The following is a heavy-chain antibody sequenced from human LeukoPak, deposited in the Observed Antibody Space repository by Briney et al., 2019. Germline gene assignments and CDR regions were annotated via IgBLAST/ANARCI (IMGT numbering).Heavy chain of an antibody. Sequence: SETLSLTCTVSGGSISSHYWTWIRQPPGKGLEWIGYIYYSGSTNYNPSLKSRVTISVDTSKNQFSLKLSSVTAADTAVYYCARLSVGAAAGESDYWGQGTLVTVSS. CDR1: GGSISSHY. D-gene: IGHD6-13*01. J-gene: IGHJ4*02. CDR2: IYYSGST. CDR3: ARLSVGAAAGESDY. V-gene: IGHV4-59*08.